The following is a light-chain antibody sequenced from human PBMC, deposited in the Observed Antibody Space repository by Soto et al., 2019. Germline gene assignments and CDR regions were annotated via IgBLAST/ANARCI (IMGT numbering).Light chain of an antibody. Sequence: DIVMTQSPESLTVSLGERATIFCRSSQSVLYSSNTRNDLAWYQQKPGQPPKLLIYWASTRESGVPDRFSGSGSGTDFTLTISSLQAEDGAVYYCQQHFSIPWTFGQGTKVEIK. CDR2: WAS. CDR1: QSVLYSSNTRND. CDR3: QQHFSIPWT. J-gene: IGKJ1*01. V-gene: IGKV4-1*01.